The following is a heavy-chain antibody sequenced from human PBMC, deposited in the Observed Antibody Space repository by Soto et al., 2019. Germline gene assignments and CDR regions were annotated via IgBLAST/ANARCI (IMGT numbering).Heavy chain of an antibody. CDR3: ARDLGIAAAGTIFD. V-gene: IGHV3-33*01. CDR1: GFTFSSYG. Sequence: QVQLVESGGGVVQPGRSLRLSCAASGFTFSSYGMHWVRQAPGKGLEWVAVIWDDGSNKYYADSVKCRFTISRDNSKNPLYLQMNSLRAEDTAVYYCARDLGIAAAGTIFDWGQGTLVTVSS. CDR2: IWDDGSNK. J-gene: IGHJ4*02. D-gene: IGHD6-13*01.